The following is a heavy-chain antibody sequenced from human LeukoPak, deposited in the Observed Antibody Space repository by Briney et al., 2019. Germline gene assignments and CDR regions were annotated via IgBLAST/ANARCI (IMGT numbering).Heavy chain of an antibody. D-gene: IGHD1-26*01. J-gene: IGHJ4*02. CDR3: ASGGPTRGTLDY. CDR2: IDYGGSVT. V-gene: IGHV3-48*01. Sequence: GGSLRLSCSASGFTFTAYTMNWVRQAPGKGPEWVSYIDYGGSVTHYADSVKGRFTISRDNSKNTLDLQMSSLRVEDTAVYYCASGGPTRGTLDYWGQGTLVTVSS. CDR1: GFTFTAYT.